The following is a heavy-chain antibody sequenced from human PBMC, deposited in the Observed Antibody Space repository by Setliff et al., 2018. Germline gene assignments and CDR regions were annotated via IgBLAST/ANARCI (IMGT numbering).Heavy chain of an antibody. J-gene: IGHJ6*03. V-gene: IGHV1-69*13. D-gene: IGHD3-3*01. CDR3: ARGTVQFLEWSYYYYYYMDV. Sequence: SVKVSCKASGGTFNTYAINWVRQAPGQGLAWMGGIVPVFGTRNYAQKFQGRVTFSADDSANTAYMELSSVTAADTAVYYCARGTVQFLEWSYYYYYYMDVWGKGTTVTVSS. CDR2: IVPVFGTR. CDR1: GGTFNTYA.